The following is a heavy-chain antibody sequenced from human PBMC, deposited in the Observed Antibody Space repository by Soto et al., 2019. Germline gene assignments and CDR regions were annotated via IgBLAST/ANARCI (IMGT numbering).Heavy chain of an antibody. V-gene: IGHV3-30-3*01. Sequence: GGSLRLSCAASGFTFSSYAMHWVRQAPGKGLEWVAVISYDGSNKYYADSVKGRFTISRDNSKNTLYLQMNSLRAEDTAVYYCARVVPAAIQDWYFDLWGRGTLVTVSS. D-gene: IGHD2-2*01. CDR1: GFTFSSYA. J-gene: IGHJ2*01. CDR3: ARVVPAAIQDWYFDL. CDR2: ISYDGSNK.